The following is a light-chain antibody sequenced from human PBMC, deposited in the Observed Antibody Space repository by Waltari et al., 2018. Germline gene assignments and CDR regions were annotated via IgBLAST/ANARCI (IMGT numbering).Light chain of an antibody. V-gene: IGLV2-23*02. CDR1: SSDVGGSHR. CDR2: EVS. CDR3: CSFVSGNSYV. Sequence: QSALTQPASVSGSPGQSITISCTGTSSDVGGSHRVSWYQQHPGKAPKLIIYEVSQRPSGVSNRFSGSKSGNTASLTFSGLQAEDEADYYCCSFVSGNSYVFGGGTMVAVL. J-gene: IGLJ1*01.